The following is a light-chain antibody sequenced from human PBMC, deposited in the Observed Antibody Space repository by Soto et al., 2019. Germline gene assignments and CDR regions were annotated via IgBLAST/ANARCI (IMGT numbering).Light chain of an antibody. CDR1: SGHSSYA. Sequence: QSVLTQSPSASASLGASVKLTCTLSSGHSSYAIAWHQQQPEKGPRYLMKLNSDGSHSKGDGIPDHFSGSTSGAERYLTISSLQSEDEADYYCQTWGTGIGVFGGGTKLTVL. CDR2: LNSDGSH. CDR3: QTWGTGIGV. V-gene: IGLV4-69*01. J-gene: IGLJ3*02.